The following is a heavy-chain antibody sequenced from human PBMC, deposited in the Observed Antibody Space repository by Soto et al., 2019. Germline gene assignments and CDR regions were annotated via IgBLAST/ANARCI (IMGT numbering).Heavy chain of an antibody. J-gene: IGHJ5*02. CDR3: ARSTYDFWSGYYWWFDP. CDR2: IYYSGST. Sequence: SETLSLTCTVSGGSISSYYWSWIRQPLGKGLEWIGYIYYSGSTNYNPSLKSRVTISVDTSKNQFSLKLSSVTAADTAVYYCARSTYDFWSGYYWWFDPWGQGTLVTVSS. CDR1: GGSISSYY. D-gene: IGHD3-3*01. V-gene: IGHV4-59*01.